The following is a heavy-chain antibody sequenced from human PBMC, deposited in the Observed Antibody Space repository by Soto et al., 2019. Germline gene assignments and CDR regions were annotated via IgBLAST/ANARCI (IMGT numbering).Heavy chain of an antibody. CDR2: IYHSGST. CDR3: ASSGFTNWFDP. V-gene: IGHV4-30-2*01. Sequence: TLYLTCAVCGGSIRIGGYAGSWIRQPPGKGLEWIGYIYHSGSTYYNPSLKSRVTISVDRSKNQFSLKLSSVTAADTAVYYCASSGFTNWFDPWGQGTLVTVSS. J-gene: IGHJ5*02. CDR1: GGSIRIGGYA.